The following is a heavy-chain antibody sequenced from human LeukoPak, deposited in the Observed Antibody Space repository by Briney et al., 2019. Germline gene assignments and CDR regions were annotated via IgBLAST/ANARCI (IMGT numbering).Heavy chain of an antibody. CDR1: GFTLRTYP. D-gene: IGHD3-10*01. J-gene: IGHJ4*02. CDR3: AKAPRLAGVPLDY. CDR2: ISDSGGGT. Sequence: GGSLRLSCAASGFTLRTYPMTWVRQAPGKGLEWVSSISDSGGGTYYADSVKGRFTISRDNFKNTLFLQMNNLRAEDTAIYYCAKAPRLAGVPLDYWGQGTVVTVSS. V-gene: IGHV3-23*01.